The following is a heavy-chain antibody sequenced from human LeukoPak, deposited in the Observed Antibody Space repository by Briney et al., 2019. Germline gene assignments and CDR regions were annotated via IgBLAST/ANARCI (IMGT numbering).Heavy chain of an antibody. D-gene: IGHD2-2*02. CDR1: GFTFSSYA. CDR2: ISGSGGST. J-gene: IGHJ6*03. Sequence: GGSLRLSCAAPGFTFSSYAMSWVRQAPGKGLEWVSAISGSGGSTYYADSVKGRFTISRDDSKNTLYLQMNSLRAEDTAVYYCAKLVVSGYCSSTSCYTDYYYYMDVWGKGTTVTVSS. CDR3: AKLVVSGYCSSTSCYTDYYYYMDV. V-gene: IGHV3-23*01.